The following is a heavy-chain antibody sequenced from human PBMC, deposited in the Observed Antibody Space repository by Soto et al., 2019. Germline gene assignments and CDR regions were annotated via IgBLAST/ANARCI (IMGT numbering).Heavy chain of an antibody. J-gene: IGHJ4*02. CDR1: GFPLSGYG. CDR2: IWFDGSHK. CDR3: ARGGDIVTTTRYFAY. V-gene: IGHV3-33*01. Sequence: GGSLRLSCAVSGFPLSGYGMHWVRQAPGKGLEWVALIWFDGSHKDYVDSVKGRFTISRDNSKNTVYLQMDSLRVEDTALYYCARGGDIVTTTRYFAYWGQGTLVTVSS. D-gene: IGHD3-9*01.